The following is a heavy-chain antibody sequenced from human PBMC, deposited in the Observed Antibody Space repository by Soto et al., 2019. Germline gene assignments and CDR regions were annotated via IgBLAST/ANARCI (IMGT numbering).Heavy chain of an antibody. CDR2: ITGSGGNT. Sequence: EVPFLESGGGLVQPGGSLRLSCAASGFTFSSYAMSWVRQAPGKGLEWVSLITGSGGNTDYADSVKGRFTISRDNSKNTLSLQMNSLRVEDTAVYYCAKGAYCSGGSCYYFDYWGQGTLVTVSS. CDR1: GFTFSSYA. D-gene: IGHD2-15*01. CDR3: AKGAYCSGGSCYYFDY. V-gene: IGHV3-23*01. J-gene: IGHJ4*02.